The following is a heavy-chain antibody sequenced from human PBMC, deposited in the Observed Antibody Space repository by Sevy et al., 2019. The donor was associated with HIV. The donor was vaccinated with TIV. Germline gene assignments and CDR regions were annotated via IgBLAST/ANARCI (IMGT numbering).Heavy chain of an antibody. Sequence: ASGKVSCKASGYTFTNYAISWVRQAPGQGLEWMGWISGFNGDTKNAEKFQGRFTMTTDTSTKTAYMDLRSLRSDDTAVYYCVRGTTFYDFWTGGDYWGQGTLVTVSS. CDR2: ISGFNGDT. CDR1: GYTFTNYA. D-gene: IGHD3-3*01. V-gene: IGHV1-18*01. CDR3: VRGTTFYDFWTGGDY. J-gene: IGHJ4*02.